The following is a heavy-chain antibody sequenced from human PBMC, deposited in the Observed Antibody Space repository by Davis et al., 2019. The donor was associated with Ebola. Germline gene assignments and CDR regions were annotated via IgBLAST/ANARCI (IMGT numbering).Heavy chain of an antibody. CDR2: INHSGST. CDR1: GGSFSSYY. Sequence: MPSETLSLTCAVYGGSFSSYYWSWIRQPPGKGLEWIGEINHSGSTNYNPSLKSRVTISVDTSRKQFSLRVSSVTAADTAVYYCARETERPGHYFDYWGQGTLVTVSS. J-gene: IGHJ4*02. D-gene: IGHD1-1*01. V-gene: IGHV4-34*01. CDR3: ARETERPGHYFDY.